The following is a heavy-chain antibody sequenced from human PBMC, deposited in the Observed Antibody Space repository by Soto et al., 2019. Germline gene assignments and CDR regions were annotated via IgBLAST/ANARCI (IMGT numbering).Heavy chain of an antibody. CDR3: ARREIQGPIDY. CDR1: GYTISSSNG. J-gene: IGHJ4*02. V-gene: IGHV4-28*01. D-gene: IGHD1-26*01. Sequence: TSEPLSLSFAVFGYTISSSNGWGWIRQPPGKGLEWIGYIYYSGTTYYNPSLKSRVTMSVDTSKNQFSLKLTSVTAVDTAVYYCARREIQGPIDYWGQGTLVTVSS. CDR2: IYYSGTT.